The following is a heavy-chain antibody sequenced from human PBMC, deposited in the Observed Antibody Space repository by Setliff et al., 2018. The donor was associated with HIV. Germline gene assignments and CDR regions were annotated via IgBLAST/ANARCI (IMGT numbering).Heavy chain of an antibody. CDR1: GYSISSGYY. CDR2: IYHSGST. CDR3: ARGNTGFDY. V-gene: IGHV4-38-2*02. Sequence: PSETLSLTCTVSGYSISSGYYWGWIRQPPGKGLEWIGSIYHSGSTYYNPSLKSRVTISVDTSKNQFSLKLSSVTAADTAVYYCARGNTGFDYWGRGSLVTVSS. J-gene: IGHJ4*02.